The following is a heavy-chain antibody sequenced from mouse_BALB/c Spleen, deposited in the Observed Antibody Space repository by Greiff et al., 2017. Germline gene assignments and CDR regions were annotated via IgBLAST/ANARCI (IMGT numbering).Heavy chain of an antibody. J-gene: IGHJ1*01. CDR3: AREGYRYDGPGWYFDV. Sequence: VQLQQSGPELVKPGASVKISCKASGYTFTDYNMHWVKQSHGKSLEWIGYIYPYNGGTGYNQKFKSKATLTVDNSSSTAYMELRSLTSEDSAVYYCAREGYRYDGPGWYFDVWGAKATVPVSS. CDR2: IYPYNGGT. D-gene: IGHD2-14*01. CDR1: GYTFTDYN. V-gene: IGHV1S29*02.